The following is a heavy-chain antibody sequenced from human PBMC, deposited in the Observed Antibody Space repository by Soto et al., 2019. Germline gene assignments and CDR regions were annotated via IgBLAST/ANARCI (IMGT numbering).Heavy chain of an antibody. V-gene: IGHV3-53*01. J-gene: IGHJ4*02. Sequence: PGGSLSLSGAASGFTVSSNYMSWVRQAPGKGLEWVSVIYSGGSTYYADSVKGRFTISRDNSKNTLYLQMNSLRAEDTAVYYCARDRPPDYFDYWGQGTLVTVSS. CDR2: IYSGGST. CDR3: ARDRPPDYFDY. CDR1: GFTVSSNY.